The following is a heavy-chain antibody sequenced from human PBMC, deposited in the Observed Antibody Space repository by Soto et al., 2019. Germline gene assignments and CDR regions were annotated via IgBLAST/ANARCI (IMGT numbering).Heavy chain of an antibody. CDR1: GGSVTSHH. D-gene: IGHD1-1*01. CDR2: IYATGTT. CDR3: VRDGTKTLRDWFDP. V-gene: IGHV4-4*07. J-gene: IGHJ5*02. Sequence: KPSETLSLTCFVSGGSVTSHHWSWIRKSAGKGLEWIGRIYATGTTDYNPSLKSRVMMSVDTSKKQFSLKLRSVTAADTAVYYCVRDGTKTLRDWFDPWGQGISVTVSS.